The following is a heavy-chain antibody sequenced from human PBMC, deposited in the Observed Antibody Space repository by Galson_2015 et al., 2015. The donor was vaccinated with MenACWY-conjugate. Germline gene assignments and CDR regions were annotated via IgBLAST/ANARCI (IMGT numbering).Heavy chain of an antibody. J-gene: IGHJ4*03. V-gene: IGHV1-46*03. CDR2: INPRVGST. D-gene: IGHD6-6*01. Sequence: SVKVSCKASGYTFPSFYMHWVRQAPGQGLEWMAIINPRVGSTTYAQTFQGRLTMTGDTSTSTVYMELSSLRSEDTAVYYCSRGSGAYSTSSGGSPFDYWGHGTLVTVA. CDR1: GYTFPSFY. CDR3: SRGSGAYSTSSGGSPFDY.